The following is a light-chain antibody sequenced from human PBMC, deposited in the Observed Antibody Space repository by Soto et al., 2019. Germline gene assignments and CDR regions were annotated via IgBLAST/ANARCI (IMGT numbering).Light chain of an antibody. CDR3: QQYNSYPWT. CDR2: DAS. Sequence: DIQMTQSPSTLSASIGDRVTITCRASQSISSWLAWYQHKPGKAPNLLTFDASSLESGAPSRFTGGRSGTEFTLTISSLQPDDFATYYCQQYNSYPWTFGQGTKVDIK. CDR1: QSISSW. J-gene: IGKJ1*01. V-gene: IGKV1-5*01.